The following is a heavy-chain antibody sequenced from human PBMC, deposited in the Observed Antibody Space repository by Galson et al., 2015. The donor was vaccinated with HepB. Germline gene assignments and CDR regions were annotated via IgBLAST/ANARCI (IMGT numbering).Heavy chain of an antibody. V-gene: IGHV7-4-1*02. CDR1: GYTFTSYA. J-gene: IGHJ4*02. D-gene: IGHD4-17*01. CDR2: INTNTGNP. CDR3: AREFFGVTTADRDY. Sequence: SVKVSCKASGYTFTSYAMNWVRQAPGQGLEWMGRINTNTGNPTYAQGFTGRFVFSLDTSVNTACLQISSLKAEDPAVYYCAREFFGVTTADRDYWGQGTLVTVSS.